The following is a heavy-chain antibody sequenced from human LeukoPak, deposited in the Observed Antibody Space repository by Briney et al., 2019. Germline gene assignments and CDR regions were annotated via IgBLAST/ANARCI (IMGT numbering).Heavy chain of an antibody. CDR2: INPNSGGT. CDR3: ARGYSGSFGWFDP. D-gene: IGHD1-26*01. J-gene: IGHJ5*02. CDR1: GYTFTGYY. V-gene: IGHV1-2*02. Sequence: ASVKVSCKASGYTFTGYYMHWVRQAPGQGLEWMGWINPNSGGTNYAQKFQGRVTMTRDTSISTAYMELSRLRSDDTAVYYCARGYSGSFGWFDPWGQGTLVTVSS.